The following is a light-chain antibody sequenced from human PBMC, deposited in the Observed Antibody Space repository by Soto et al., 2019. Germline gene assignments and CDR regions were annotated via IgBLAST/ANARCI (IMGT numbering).Light chain of an antibody. CDR2: GAS. J-gene: IGKJ3*01. Sequence: EIVMTQSPATLSVSPGETTSLSCRASQSITSHLAWYQQKVGQTPRLLIHGASTRATGIAARFSGSGSGTDFTLTISSLQPEDFATYYCQQTCKNSWTFGPGTKVDIK. CDR3: QQTCKNSWT. CDR1: QSITSH. V-gene: IGKV3D-15*01.